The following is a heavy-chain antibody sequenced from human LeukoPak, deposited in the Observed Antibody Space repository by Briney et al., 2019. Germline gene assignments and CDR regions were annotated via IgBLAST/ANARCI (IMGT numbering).Heavy chain of an antibody. CDR2: IYYSGST. Sequence: SETLSLTCTVSGGSISSSSYYWGWIRQPPGKGLEWIGSIYYSGSTYYNPSLKSRVTISVDTSKNQFSLKLSSVTAADTAVYYCAAGSGNTRDYYYYYYMDVWGKGTTVTISS. D-gene: IGHD3-10*01. J-gene: IGHJ6*03. V-gene: IGHV4-39*01. CDR3: AAGSGNTRDYYYYYYMDV. CDR1: GGSISSSSYY.